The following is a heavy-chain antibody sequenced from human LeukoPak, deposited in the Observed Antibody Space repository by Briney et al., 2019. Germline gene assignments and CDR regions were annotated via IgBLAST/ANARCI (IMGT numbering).Heavy chain of an antibody. V-gene: IGHV1-18*01. CDR2: ISAYNGNT. J-gene: IGHJ6*02. Sequence: ASVKVSCKASVYTFTSYGISGVRQAPGQGLEWMGWISAYNGNTNYAQKLQGRVTMTTDTSTSTAYMEPRSLRSDDTAVYYCARYIVVVVAATPASDYYYGMDVWGQGTTVTVSS. CDR1: VYTFTSYG. D-gene: IGHD2-15*01. CDR3: ARYIVVVVAATPASDYYYGMDV.